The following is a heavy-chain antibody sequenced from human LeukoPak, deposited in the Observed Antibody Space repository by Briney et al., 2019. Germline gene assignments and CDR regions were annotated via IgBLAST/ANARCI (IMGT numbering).Heavy chain of an antibody. D-gene: IGHD5-12*01. Sequence: SVKVSCKASGGTFSSYAISWVRQAPGQGLEWMGRIIPIFGTANYAQKFQGRVTITTDESTSTAYMELSSLRSEDTAVYYCALRGYSGYEFDYWGQGTLVTVSS. CDR3: ALRGYSGYEFDY. J-gene: IGHJ4*02. CDR2: IIPIFGTA. V-gene: IGHV1-69*05. CDR1: GGTFSSYA.